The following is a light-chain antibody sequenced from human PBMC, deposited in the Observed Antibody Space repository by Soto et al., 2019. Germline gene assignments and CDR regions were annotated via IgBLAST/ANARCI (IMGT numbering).Light chain of an antibody. Sequence: DIQMTQSPSSLSASVGDRVTITCRASQSISRNLNWYQQKSGKAPKVLIYAASSLQSGVPSRFSGSGSGTVFTLTISSLHPEDFATYYCQQSYSTPLTFGQWTKLEMK. CDR3: QQSYSTPLT. CDR2: AAS. J-gene: IGKJ2*01. CDR1: QSISRN. V-gene: IGKV1-39*01.